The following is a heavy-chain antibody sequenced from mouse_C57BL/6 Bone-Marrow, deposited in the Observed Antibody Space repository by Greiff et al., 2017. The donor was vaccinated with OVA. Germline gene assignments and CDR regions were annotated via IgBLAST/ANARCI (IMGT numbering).Heavy chain of an antibody. D-gene: IGHD4-1*01. CDR1: GYTFTSYG. CDR2: IYPRSGNT. CDR3: AREGLGPFDY. J-gene: IGHJ2*01. Sequence: QVQLQQSGAELARPGASVKLSCKASGYTFTSYGISWVKQRTGQGLEWIGEIYPRSGNTYYNEKFKGKATLTADKSSSTAYMELRSLTSEDSAVYFCAREGLGPFDYWGQGTTLTGSS. V-gene: IGHV1-81*01.